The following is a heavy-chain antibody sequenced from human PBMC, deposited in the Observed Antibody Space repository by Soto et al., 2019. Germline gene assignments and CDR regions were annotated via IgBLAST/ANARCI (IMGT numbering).Heavy chain of an antibody. CDR1: GYTFTSYG. D-gene: IGHD3-3*01. V-gene: IGHV1-18*01. CDR2: ISAYNGNT. CDR3: ARVRITIFGVVISSGGFFAY. Sequence: QVQLVQSGAEVKKPGASVKVSCKASGYTFTSYGISWVRQAPGQGLEWMGWISAYNGNTNYAQKLQGRVTMTTDTSTSTAYMEVRSLRSDDTAVYYCARVRITIFGVVISSGGFFAYWGQGTLVTVSS. J-gene: IGHJ4*02.